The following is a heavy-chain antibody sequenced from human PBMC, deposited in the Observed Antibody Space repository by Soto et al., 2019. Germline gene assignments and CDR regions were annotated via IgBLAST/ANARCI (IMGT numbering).Heavy chain of an antibody. V-gene: IGHV4-39*01. CDR2: IYYSGST. CDR1: GGSISSSSYY. D-gene: IGHD6-6*01. J-gene: IGHJ4*02. CDR3: ARQGAARPTNFDY. Sequence: QLQLQESGPGLVKPSETLSLTCTVSGGSISSSSYYWGWIRQPPGKGLEWIGSIYYSGSTYYNPSLKSRVTISVDTSKNQFSLKLSSVTAADTAVYYCARQGAARPTNFDYWGQGTLVTVSS.